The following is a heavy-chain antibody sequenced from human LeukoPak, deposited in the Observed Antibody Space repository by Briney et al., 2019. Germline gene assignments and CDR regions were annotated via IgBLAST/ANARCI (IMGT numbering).Heavy chain of an antibody. CDR3: AGQSDY. Sequence: GGSLRLSCAASGFTFSSYEMNWVRQAPGKGLEWVAVISYDGSNKYYADSVKGRFTISRDNSKNTLYLQMNSLRAEDTAVYYCAGQSDYWGQGTLVTVSS. CDR2: ISYDGSNK. D-gene: IGHD4-11*01. J-gene: IGHJ4*02. CDR1: GFTFSSYE. V-gene: IGHV3-30*03.